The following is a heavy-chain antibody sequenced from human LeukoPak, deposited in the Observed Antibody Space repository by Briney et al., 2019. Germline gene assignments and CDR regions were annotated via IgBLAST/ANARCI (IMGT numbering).Heavy chain of an antibody. CDR3: ASLYCSGGSCYLNY. CDR2: IWYDGSNR. CDR1: GFTFSSYG. J-gene: IGHJ4*02. V-gene: IGHV3-33*01. D-gene: IGHD2-15*01. Sequence: GGSLRLSCAASGFTFSSYGMHWVRQAPGKGLEWVAVIWYDGSNRYSADLVKGRFTVSRDNSKNTLYLQMNSLRAEDTAVYYCASLYCSGGSCYLNYWGQGTLVTVSS.